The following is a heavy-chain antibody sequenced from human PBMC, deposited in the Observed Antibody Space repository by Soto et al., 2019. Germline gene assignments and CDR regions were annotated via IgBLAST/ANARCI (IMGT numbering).Heavy chain of an antibody. Sequence: GASVKVSCKASGYTFTSYAMHWVRQAPGQRLEWMGWINAGNGNTKYSQKFQGRVTITRDTSASTAYTELSSLRSEDTAVYYCARDTLYDSSGYYYVGYNWFDPWGQGTLVTVSS. CDR3: ARDTLYDSSGYYYVGYNWFDP. CDR1: GYTFTSYA. J-gene: IGHJ5*02. CDR2: INAGNGNT. D-gene: IGHD3-22*01. V-gene: IGHV1-3*01.